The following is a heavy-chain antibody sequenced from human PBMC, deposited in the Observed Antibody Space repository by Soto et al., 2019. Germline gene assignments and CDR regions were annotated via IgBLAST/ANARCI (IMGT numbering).Heavy chain of an antibody. Sequence: QITLKESGPTLVKPTQTLTLTCTFSGFSLRISGVGVGWIRQPPGKALEWLALIYWDDDKRYSPSLKSRLTITKAXSKNQVVLTMTHMEPVDTATYYCAHSATVSDAFDIWGQGTMVTVSS. CDR2: IYWDDDK. J-gene: IGHJ3*02. V-gene: IGHV2-5*02. D-gene: IGHD2-15*01. CDR1: GFSLRISGVG. CDR3: AHSATVSDAFDI.